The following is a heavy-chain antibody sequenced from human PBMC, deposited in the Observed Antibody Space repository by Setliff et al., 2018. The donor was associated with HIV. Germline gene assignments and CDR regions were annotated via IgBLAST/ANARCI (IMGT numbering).Heavy chain of an antibody. CDR1: VGPINSTSYY. V-gene: IGHV4-39*01. Sequence: SETLSLTCTVSVGPINSTSYYWGWIRQPPGNGLEWIGSIYHTGSTYYKPSLKSRVTISVDTSKNQFSLRLSSVAAGDTAVYYCARSIVPVASGYYYFEYWGQGTLVTVSS. J-gene: IGHJ4*02. CDR3: ARSIVPVASGYYYFEY. D-gene: IGHD3-3*01. CDR2: IYHTGST.